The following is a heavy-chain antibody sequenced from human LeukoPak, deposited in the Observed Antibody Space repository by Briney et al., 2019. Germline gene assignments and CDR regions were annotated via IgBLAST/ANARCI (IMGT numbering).Heavy chain of an antibody. Sequence: ETLSLTCTVSGGSISTGSYYWGWVRQAPGKGLEWVSSISPSSDYIYYADSLKGRFTISRDNAKNSLYLQMNSLRAGDTAVYYCSRGGTDDPFNYWGQGTLVTVSS. CDR3: SRGGTDDPFNY. J-gene: IGHJ4*02. CDR2: ISPSSDYI. V-gene: IGHV3-21*01. CDR1: GGSISTGSYY. D-gene: IGHD1-1*01.